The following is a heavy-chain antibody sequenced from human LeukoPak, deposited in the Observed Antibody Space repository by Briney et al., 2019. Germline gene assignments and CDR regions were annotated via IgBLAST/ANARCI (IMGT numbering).Heavy chain of an antibody. CDR2: INPNSGGT. CDR3: ARDSPCSGCDLGGFDY. D-gene: IGHD5-12*01. CDR1: GYAFTGYF. J-gene: IGHJ4*02. Sequence: ASVKVSCKASGYAFTGYFMRWVRQAPGQGLEWMGWINPNSGGTNYAQKFQGRVTMTRDTSITTVYMELSRLRSDDTAVYYCARDSPCSGCDLGGFDYWGQGTLVTVSS. V-gene: IGHV1-2*02.